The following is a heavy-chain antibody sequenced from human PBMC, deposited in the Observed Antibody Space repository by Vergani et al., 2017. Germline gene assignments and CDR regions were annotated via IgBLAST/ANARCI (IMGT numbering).Heavy chain of an antibody. V-gene: IGHV3-11*04. CDR2: ISPGASTV. CDR1: GFKFSDHY. Sequence: LEESGGGSVKPGGSLRLSCAASGFKFSDHYMSWIRQAPGKGLEWVSHISPGASTVSYTDSVTGRFTVTRDNDNNSLTLNMTTLKDEDTDVYYCAKNHGISTTRHYYAMDVWGQGTTVTVSS. D-gene: IGHD2-8*01. CDR3: AKNHGISTTRHYYAMDV. J-gene: IGHJ6*02.